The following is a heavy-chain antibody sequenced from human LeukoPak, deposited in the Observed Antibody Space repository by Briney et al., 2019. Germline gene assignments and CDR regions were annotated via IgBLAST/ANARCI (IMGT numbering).Heavy chain of an antibody. Sequence: GGSLRLSCAASGFTFSSYGMHWVRQAPGKGLEWVAVILSDGSKEFYTDSVKVRFTISRDNAKNSLYLQMNSLRAEDTAVYYCARDRDSSGYYSGVEDYWGQGTLVTVSS. CDR3: ARDRDSSGYYSGVEDY. V-gene: IGHV3-33*01. J-gene: IGHJ4*02. CDR1: GFTFSSYG. CDR2: ILSDGSKE. D-gene: IGHD3-22*01.